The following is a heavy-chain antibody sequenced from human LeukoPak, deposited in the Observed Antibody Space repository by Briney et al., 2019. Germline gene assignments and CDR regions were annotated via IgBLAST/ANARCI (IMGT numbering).Heavy chain of an antibody. D-gene: IGHD3-22*01. CDR1: GYTFTSYY. CDR2: INPSGGST. J-gene: IGHJ4*02. CDR3: ARSRAYYYDSSGYFLAY. Sequence: ASVKVSCKASGYTFTSYYMHWVRQAPGQGLEWMGIINPSGGSTSYAQKFQGRVTMTRDTSTSTVYMELSSLRSEDTAVYYCARSRAYYYDSSGYFLAYWGQGTLVTVSS. V-gene: IGHV1-46*01.